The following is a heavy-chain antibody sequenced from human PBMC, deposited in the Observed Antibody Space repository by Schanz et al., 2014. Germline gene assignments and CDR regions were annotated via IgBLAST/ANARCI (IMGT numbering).Heavy chain of an antibody. CDR3: AKKVPAYNPFDS. Sequence: EVQLLESGGGLIQPGGSLRLSCAASGFIFGSSVMAWVRQAPGKGLEWVSGITGASDHIDYAESVKGRFTISRVNSKNTLYLQMDSLRAEDTAVYFCAKKVPAYNPFDSWGQGTLVTVSS. J-gene: IGHJ4*02. CDR1: GFIFGSSV. V-gene: IGHV3-23*01. CDR2: ITGASDHI. D-gene: IGHD1-1*01.